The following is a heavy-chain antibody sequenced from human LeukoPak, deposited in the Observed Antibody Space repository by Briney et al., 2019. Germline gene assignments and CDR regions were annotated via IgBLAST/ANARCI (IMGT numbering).Heavy chain of an antibody. CDR2: IKKDGSQK. Sequence: GGSLRLSCAASGFTCSSFWMSWVRQAPGKGLEWVANIKKDGSQKYYVDSVEGRFTISRDNAKNSLYLQMDSLRVDDTAVYYCTRVFGGYDVSDYWGQGTLVTVSS. V-gene: IGHV3-7*03. D-gene: IGHD3-3*01. J-gene: IGHJ4*02. CDR3: TRVFGGYDVSDY. CDR1: GFTCSSFW.